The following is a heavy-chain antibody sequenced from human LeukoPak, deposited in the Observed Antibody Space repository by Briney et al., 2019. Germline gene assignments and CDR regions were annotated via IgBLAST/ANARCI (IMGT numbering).Heavy chain of an antibody. J-gene: IGHJ4*02. CDR3: ATVRDIVVGGGPYYFDY. V-gene: IGHV1-2*02. CDR2: INPHNGDT. CDR1: GYTFIGYY. Sequence: GASVKVSCKASGYTFIGYYLHWVRQAPGQGLEWMGWINPHNGDTNYAQKFQGRVTMTRDTSITTACMELSRLKSDDTAVYYCATVRDIVVGGGPYYFDYWGQGTLVTVSS. D-gene: IGHD2-15*01.